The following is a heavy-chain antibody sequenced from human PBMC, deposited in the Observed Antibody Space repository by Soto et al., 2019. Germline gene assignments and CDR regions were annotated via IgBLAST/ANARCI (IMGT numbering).Heavy chain of an antibody. CDR3: AGDGWGTVWYSGL. V-gene: IGHV3-30-3*01. D-gene: IGHD6-19*01. CDR1: GFTFSSYA. J-gene: IGHJ2*01. Sequence: QVQLVESGGGVVQPGRSLRLSCAASGFTFSSYAMHWVRQAPGKGLEWVAVISYDGSNKYYADSVKGRFTISRDNSKSTPYLEMYRLRPEVSAVCSCAGDGWGTVWYSGLWGRGALVHVSS. CDR2: ISYDGSNK.